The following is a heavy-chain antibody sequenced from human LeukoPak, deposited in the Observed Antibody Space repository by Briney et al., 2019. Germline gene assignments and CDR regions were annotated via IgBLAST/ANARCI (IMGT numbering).Heavy chain of an antibody. D-gene: IGHD6-6*01. CDR3: ARHSPGFSSSPLDY. CDR1: GGSISSSSYY. Sequence: SETLSLTCTVSGGSISSSSYYWGWIRQPPGKGLEWIGSIYHSGRTYYNPSLKSRVTISVDTSKNQFSLKLSSVPAADTAVYYCARHSPGFSSSPLDYWGQGTLVTVSS. CDR2: IYHSGRT. J-gene: IGHJ4*02. V-gene: IGHV4-39*01.